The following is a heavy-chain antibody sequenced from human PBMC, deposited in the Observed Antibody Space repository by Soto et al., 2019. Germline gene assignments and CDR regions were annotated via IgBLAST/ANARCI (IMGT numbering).Heavy chain of an antibody. CDR3: ARGGYCSSTSCYSLHGENWFDP. V-gene: IGHV4-31*03. CDR1: GGSISSGGYY. J-gene: IGHJ5*02. Sequence: SETLSLTCTVSGGSISSGGYYWSWIRQQPGKGMERIWYIYYSGSTYYNPSLKSRVTISVDTSKNQFSLKLSSVTAADTAVYYCARGGYCSSTSCYSLHGENWFDPWGQGTLVTVSS. D-gene: IGHD2-2*01. CDR2: IYYSGST.